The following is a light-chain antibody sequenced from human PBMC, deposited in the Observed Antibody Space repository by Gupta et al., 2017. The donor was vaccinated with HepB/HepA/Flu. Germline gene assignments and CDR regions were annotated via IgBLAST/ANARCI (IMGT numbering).Light chain of an antibody. CDR1: QDIRND. J-gene: IGKJ1*01. V-gene: IGKV1-6*01. Sequence: AIQMTQSPSSLSASVGDRVTITCRASQDIRNDVGWYQQKPGKAPKLLIYAASSLQSGVPSRFSGSGSATDFTLTISSLQPEDFATYYCRQDYYYPWTFGQGTKVEIK. CDR3: RQDYYYPWT. CDR2: AAS.